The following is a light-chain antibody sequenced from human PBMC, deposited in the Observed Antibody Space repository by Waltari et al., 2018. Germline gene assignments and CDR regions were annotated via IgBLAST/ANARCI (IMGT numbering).Light chain of an antibody. J-gene: IGLJ3*02. Sequence: SYVLTQPPSLSVAPGQTARITCGGNNIGEKSVHWYQQKPGQAPVLVVYDGTDRPSGIPERFSGSNSGNTATLTISRVEAGDEADYHCQVWDSSSDHWVFGGGTKLTVL. V-gene: IGLV3-21*02. CDR1: NIGEKS. CDR3: QVWDSSSDHWV. CDR2: DGT.